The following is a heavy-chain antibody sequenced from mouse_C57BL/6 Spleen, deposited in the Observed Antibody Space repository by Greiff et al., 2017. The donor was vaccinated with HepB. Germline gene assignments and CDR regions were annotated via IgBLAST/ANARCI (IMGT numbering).Heavy chain of an antibody. D-gene: IGHD1-1*01. CDR3: APVIHWYFDV. CDR1: GYTFTSYW. V-gene: IGHV1-64*01. J-gene: IGHJ1*03. Sequence: QVQLQQPGAELVKPGASVKLSCKASGYTFTSYWMHWVKQRPGKGLEWIGMIHPNSGSTNYNEKFKGKATLTVDKSSSTAYMQLSSLTSEDSAVYYCAPVIHWYFDVWGTGTTVTVSS. CDR2: IHPNSGST.